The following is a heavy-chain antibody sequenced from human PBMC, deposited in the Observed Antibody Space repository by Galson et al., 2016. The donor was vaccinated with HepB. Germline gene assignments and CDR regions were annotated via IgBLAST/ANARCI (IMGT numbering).Heavy chain of an antibody. CDR2: MSPNRGNT. CDR3: ARPKLVGYSGYSYYGMDV. Sequence: SVKVSCKGSGFTFTSYDINWLRQAPGQGLEWMGCMSPNRGNTDYAQKFQGRVTMTRNTSISTAYMELSSLRSEDTAVYYCARPKLVGYSGYSYYGMDVWGQGTTVTVSS. D-gene: IGHD5-12*01. CDR1: GFTFTSYD. J-gene: IGHJ6*02. V-gene: IGHV1-8*01.